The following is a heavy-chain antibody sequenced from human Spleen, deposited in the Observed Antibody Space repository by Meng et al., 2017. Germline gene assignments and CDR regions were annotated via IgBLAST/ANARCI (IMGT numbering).Heavy chain of an antibody. Sequence: GESLKISCAVSGFTFSSYAMHWVRQAPGKGLEWVAVISYDGSNKYYADSVKGRFTISRDNSKNTLYLQMNSLRAEDTAVYYCARDIQQQLVPLYYYYYGMDVWGQGTTVTVSS. CDR3: ARDIQQQLVPLYYYYYGMDV. J-gene: IGHJ6*02. CDR2: ISYDGSNK. CDR1: GFTFSSYA. D-gene: IGHD6-13*01. V-gene: IGHV3-30*01.